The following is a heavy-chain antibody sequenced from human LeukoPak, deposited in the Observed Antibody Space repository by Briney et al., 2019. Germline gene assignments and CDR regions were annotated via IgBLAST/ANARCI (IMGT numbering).Heavy chain of an antibody. V-gene: IGHV4-30-4*08. CDR1: GGSISSGDYY. D-gene: IGHD3-3*01. J-gene: IGHJ3*02. CDR2: IYHSGST. CDR3: AREAPFDFWSGYPDAFDI. Sequence: SETLSLTCTVSGGSISSGDYYWSWIRQPPGKGLEWIGYIYHSGSTYYNPSLKSRVTISVDRSKNQFSLKLSSVTAADTAVYYCAREAPFDFWSGYPDAFDIWGQGTMVTVSS.